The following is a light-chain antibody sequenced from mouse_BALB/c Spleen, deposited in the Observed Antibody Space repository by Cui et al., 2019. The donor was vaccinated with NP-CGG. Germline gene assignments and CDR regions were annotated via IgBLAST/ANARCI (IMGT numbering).Light chain of an antibody. Sequence: QAVVTQESAITTSPGETVTLTCRSSTGAVTTSNYANWVQEKPDHLFTGLIGGTNNRAPGVPARFSGSLIGDKAAFTITGAQTEDEAIYFCALWYSNHWVFGGGTKLTVL. V-gene: IGLV1*01. CDR3: ALWYSNHWV. CDR2: GTN. J-gene: IGLJ1*01. CDR1: TGAVTTSNY.